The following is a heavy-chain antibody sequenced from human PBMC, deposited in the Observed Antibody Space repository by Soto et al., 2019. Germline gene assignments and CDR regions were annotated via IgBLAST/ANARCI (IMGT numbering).Heavy chain of an antibody. CDR3: ARSRGYSGSWYEDWFDP. CDR2: IYYSGST. J-gene: IGHJ5*02. Sequence: SETLSLTCTVSGGSFSSGSYYWSWIRQPPGKGLEWIGYIYYSGSTNYNPSLKSRVTISVDTSKNQFSLKLSSVTAADTAVYYCARSRGYSGSWYEDWFDPWGQGTLVTVSS. CDR1: GGSFSSGSYY. V-gene: IGHV4-61*01. D-gene: IGHD6-13*01.